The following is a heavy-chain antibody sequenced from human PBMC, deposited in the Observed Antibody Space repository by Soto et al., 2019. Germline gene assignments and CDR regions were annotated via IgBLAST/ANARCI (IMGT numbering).Heavy chain of an antibody. CDR2: IKQDGSQK. J-gene: IGHJ4*02. CDR1: GFTFSSYW. D-gene: IGHD4-4*01. Sequence: EVQLVESGGGLVQPGGSLRLSCAASGFTFSSYWMSWVRQAPGKGLEWVANIKQDGSQKSHVESVKGRFTSSRDNAKNSLYLQMNSLRAEDTAVYYCVRSSTPDYWGQGTLVTVSS. V-gene: IGHV3-7*01. CDR3: VRSSTPDY.